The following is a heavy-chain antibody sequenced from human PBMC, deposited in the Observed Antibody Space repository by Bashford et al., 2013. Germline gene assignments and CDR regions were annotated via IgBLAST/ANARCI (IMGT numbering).Heavy chain of an antibody. CDR3: ARVARQQLPKYYFDY. CDR1: GGSISSGSYY. Sequence: SETLSLTCTVSGGSISSGSYYWSWIRQPAGKGLEWIGRIYTSGSTNYNPSLKSRVTISVDTSKNQFSLKLSSVTAADTAVYYCARVARQQLPKYYFDYWGQGTLVTVSS. D-gene: IGHD6-13*01. CDR2: IYTSGST. J-gene: IGHJ4*02. V-gene: IGHV4-61*02.